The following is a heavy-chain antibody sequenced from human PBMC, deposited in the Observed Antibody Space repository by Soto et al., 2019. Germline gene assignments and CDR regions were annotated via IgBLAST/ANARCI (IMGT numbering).Heavy chain of an antibody. CDR3: ARDFPRGGYDLYSFDY. Sequence: PSETLSLTCTVSGGSISSGGYYWSWIRQHPGKGLEWIGYIYYSGSTYYNPSPKSRVTISVDTSKNQFSLKLSSVTAADTAVYYCARDFPRGGYDLYSFDYWGQGTLVTVSS. CDR2: IYYSGST. J-gene: IGHJ4*02. CDR1: GGSISSGGYY. D-gene: IGHD5-12*01. V-gene: IGHV4-31*03.